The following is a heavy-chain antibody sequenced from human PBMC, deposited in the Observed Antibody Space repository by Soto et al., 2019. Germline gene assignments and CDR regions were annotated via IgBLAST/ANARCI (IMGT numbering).Heavy chain of an antibody. CDR1: GFTFSGYG. CDR3: VSWVSTHFDY. CDR2: IWSDGSNK. Sequence: GGSLRLSCAASGFTFSGYGMQWVRQSPGKGLEWVALIWSDGSNKYYADSVKGRFTISKDASRNTVHLHMNSLRAEDTATYFCVSWVSTHFDYWGHGTPVTVSS. D-gene: IGHD2-8*01. V-gene: IGHV3-33*01. J-gene: IGHJ4*01.